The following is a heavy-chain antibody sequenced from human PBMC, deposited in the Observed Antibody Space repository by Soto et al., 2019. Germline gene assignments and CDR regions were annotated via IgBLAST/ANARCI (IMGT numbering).Heavy chain of an antibody. D-gene: IGHD3-22*01. CDR3: ASTYESSGYYDPFDY. CDR1: GGSISSGDYY. J-gene: IGHJ4*02. Sequence: SETLSLTCTVSGGSISSGDYYWSWIRQPPGKGLEWIGYIYYSGSTYYNPSLKSRVTISVDTSKNQFSLKLSSVTAADTAVYYCASTYESSGYYDPFDYWGQGTLVTVSS. V-gene: IGHV4-30-4*01. CDR2: IYYSGST.